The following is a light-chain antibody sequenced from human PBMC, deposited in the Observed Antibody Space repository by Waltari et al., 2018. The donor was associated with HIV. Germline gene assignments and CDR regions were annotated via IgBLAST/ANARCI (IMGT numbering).Light chain of an antibody. CDR3: SSYTSSSTV. V-gene: IGLV2-14*01. J-gene: IGLJ1*01. CDR1: SSDVGGYNY. CDR2: EVS. Sequence: QSALTQPASVSGSPGQSITISCTGTSSDVGGYNYVSWYQQYPGKAPKLMIYEVSNRPSGVSNRFSGSKSGNTASLTNSGLQAEDEADYYCSSYTSSSTVFGTGTKVTVL.